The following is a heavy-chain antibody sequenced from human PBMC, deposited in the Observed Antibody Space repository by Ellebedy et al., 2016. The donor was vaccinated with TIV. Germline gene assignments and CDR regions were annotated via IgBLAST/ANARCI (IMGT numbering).Heavy chain of an antibody. CDR2: VSADSGNT. Sequence: AASVKVSCKASGYTFTNYGINWVRQAPGQGLEWMGWVSADSGNTHYTQKFQGRVTMTTATSTSTAYMELRRLTSDGTAVYYCAREKEIFTILGVGIMAPGAGMDVWGQGTPVTVSS. J-gene: IGHJ6*02. D-gene: IGHD3-3*01. CDR3: AREKEIFTILGVGIMAPGAGMDV. CDR1: GYTFTNYG. V-gene: IGHV1-18*04.